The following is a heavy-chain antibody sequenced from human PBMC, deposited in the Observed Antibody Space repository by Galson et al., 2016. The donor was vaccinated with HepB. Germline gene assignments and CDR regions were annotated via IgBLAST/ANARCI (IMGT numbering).Heavy chain of an antibody. CDR2: ISKDGTDK. D-gene: IGHD5-12*01. CDR3: AKPSGGYDRYYFDY. V-gene: IGHV3-30*18. CDR1: GFPLRSYA. Sequence: SLRLSCAASGFPLRSYAMHWVRQTPGKGLEWVALISKDGTDKYYANSVKGRLSLSRDNSKNTVYLEMNSLKPEDTAVYYCAKPSGGYDRYYFDYWGQGTLVTVSS. J-gene: IGHJ4*02.